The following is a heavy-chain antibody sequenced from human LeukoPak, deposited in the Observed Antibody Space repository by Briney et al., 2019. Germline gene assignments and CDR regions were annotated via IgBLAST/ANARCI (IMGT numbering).Heavy chain of an antibody. CDR2: IYYSGGS. CDR3: ARTKDTTVIMSDN. V-gene: IGHV4-30-4*01. J-gene: IGHJ4*02. CDR1: GGSITSGDYY. D-gene: IGHD1-1*01. Sequence: SQTLSLTCTVSGGSITSGDYYWSWIRQSPGKGLEWIGYIYYSGGSYYNPSLRSRVTISIDRSKNQLSLKLSSVTAADTAVYYCARTKDTTVIMSDNWGQGTLVTVSS.